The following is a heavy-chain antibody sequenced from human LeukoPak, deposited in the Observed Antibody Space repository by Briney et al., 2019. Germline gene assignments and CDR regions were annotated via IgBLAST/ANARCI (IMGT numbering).Heavy chain of an antibody. Sequence: PGGSLRLSCVASGFPFSSYWMTWVRQATGKGLEWVANIKQDGSKKSYVDSVKGRFTISRDNAKNSLYLQMYSLRAEDTAIYYCTRVGYIDEGIDYWGQGTLVTVSS. V-gene: IGHV3-7*04. CDR3: TRVGYIDEGIDY. CDR2: IKQDGSKK. J-gene: IGHJ4*02. CDR1: GFPFSSYW. D-gene: IGHD5-24*01.